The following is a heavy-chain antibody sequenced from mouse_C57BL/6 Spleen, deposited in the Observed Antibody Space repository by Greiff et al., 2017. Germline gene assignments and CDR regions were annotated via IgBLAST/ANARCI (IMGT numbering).Heavy chain of an antibody. D-gene: IGHD1-1*01. Sequence: QVQLKQSGAELVRPGASVTLSCKASGYTFTDYEMHWVKQTPVHGLEWIGAIDPETGGTAYNQKFKGKAILTADKSSSTAYMELRSLTSEDSAVYYCTSRCGSSYAMDYWGQGTSVTVSS. CDR3: TSRCGSSYAMDY. V-gene: IGHV1-15*01. J-gene: IGHJ4*01. CDR1: GYTFTDYE. CDR2: IDPETGGT.